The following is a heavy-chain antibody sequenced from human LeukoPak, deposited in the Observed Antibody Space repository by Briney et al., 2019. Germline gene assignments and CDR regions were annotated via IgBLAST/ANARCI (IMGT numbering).Heavy chain of an antibody. Sequence: GESLKISCKGSGFSFTGYWIGWVRQMPGKGLEWMGIIYPDDSDTRYSPSFEGQVTISADKSISTTYLQRSSLKVSDTAMYYCARVRVGATGNFYYYYYMDVWGRGTTVTVSS. CDR3: ARVRVGATGNFYYYYYMDV. CDR1: GFSFTGYW. CDR2: IYPDDSDT. V-gene: IGHV5-51*01. D-gene: IGHD1-26*01. J-gene: IGHJ6*03.